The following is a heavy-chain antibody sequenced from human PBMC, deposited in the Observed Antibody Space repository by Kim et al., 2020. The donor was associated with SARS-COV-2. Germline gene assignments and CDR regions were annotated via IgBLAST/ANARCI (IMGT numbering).Heavy chain of an antibody. D-gene: IGHD3-22*01. CDR2: ISAYNGNT. V-gene: IGHV1-18*01. Sequence: ASVKVSCKASGYTFTSYGISWVRQAPGQGLEWMGWISAYNGNTNYAQKLQGRVTMTTDTSTSTAYMELRSLRSDDTAVYYCARGRSRGYYETPHTRFDYWGQGTLVTVSS. CDR3: ARGRSRGYYETPHTRFDY. J-gene: IGHJ4*02. CDR1: GYTFTSYG.